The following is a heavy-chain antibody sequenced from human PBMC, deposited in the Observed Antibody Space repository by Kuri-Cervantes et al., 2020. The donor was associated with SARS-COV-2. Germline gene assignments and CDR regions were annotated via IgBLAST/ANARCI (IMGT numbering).Heavy chain of an antibody. CDR3: ATRIAVAGTDQYYFDY. CDR2: VNHRGST. V-gene: IGHV4-34*01. D-gene: IGHD6-19*01. J-gene: IGHJ4*02. Sequence: ESLKISCAFYGESFSGYYWNWIRQSPGKGLEWIGEVNHRGSTNYNPSLKSRVTISVDTSKNQFSLKLSSVTAADTAVYYCATRIAVAGTDQYYFDYWGQGTLVTVSS. CDR1: GESFSGYY.